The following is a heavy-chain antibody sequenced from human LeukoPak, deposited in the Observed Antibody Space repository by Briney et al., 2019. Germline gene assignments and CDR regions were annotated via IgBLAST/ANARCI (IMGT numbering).Heavy chain of an antibody. Sequence: SETLSLTCTVTGGSISIYYWSWIRQPPGKGLEWIGYIYYSGSTNYNPSPKSRVTISVDTSKNQFSLKLSSVTAADTAVYYCARSGYYDILTAPIYNWFDPWGQGTLVTVSS. D-gene: IGHD3-9*01. CDR3: ARSGYYDILTAPIYNWFDP. CDR2: IYYSGST. V-gene: IGHV4-59*01. J-gene: IGHJ5*02. CDR1: GGSISIYY.